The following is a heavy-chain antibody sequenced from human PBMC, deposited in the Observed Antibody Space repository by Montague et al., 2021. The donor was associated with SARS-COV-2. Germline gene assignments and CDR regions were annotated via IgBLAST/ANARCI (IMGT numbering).Heavy chain of an antibody. J-gene: IGHJ5*02. Sequence: TLSLTCTVSGGSISSGGYYWSWIHQHPGKGLEWIGYIYYSGSTYYNPSLKSRVTISVDTSKNQFSLKLSSVTAADTAVYYCARAVSITIFGVVGWFDPWGQGTLVTVSS. CDR1: GGSISSGGYY. D-gene: IGHD3-3*01. CDR3: ARAVSITIFGVVGWFDP. V-gene: IGHV4-31*03. CDR2: IYYSGST.